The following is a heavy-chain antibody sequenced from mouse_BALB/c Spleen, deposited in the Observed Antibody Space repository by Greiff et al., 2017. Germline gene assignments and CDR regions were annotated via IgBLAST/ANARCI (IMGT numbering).Heavy chain of an antibody. D-gene: IGHD1-2*01. Sequence: EVQGVESGGGLVKPGGSLKLSCAASGFTFSSYTMSWVRQTPEKRLEWVATISSGGSYTYYPDSVKGRFTISRDNAKNTLYLQMSSLKSEDTAMYYCTTAFDYWGQGTTLTVSS. CDR1: GFTFSSYT. J-gene: IGHJ2*01. CDR2: ISSGGSYT. V-gene: IGHV5-6-4*01. CDR3: TTAFDY.